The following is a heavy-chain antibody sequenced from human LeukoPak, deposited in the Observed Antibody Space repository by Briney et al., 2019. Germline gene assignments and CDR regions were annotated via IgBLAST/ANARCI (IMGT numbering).Heavy chain of an antibody. J-gene: IGHJ6*03. V-gene: IGHV1-18*01. CDR2: ISAYNGDT. CDR1: GYTFTSYG. D-gene: IGHD5-18*01. CDR3: ARDRGEGGERGYSYGPYYYMDV. Sequence: ASVKVSCKASGYTFTSYGISWVRQAPGQGLEWMGWISAYNGDTNYAQKLQGRVTMTTDTSTSTAYIELRSLRSDDTDVYYCARDRGEGGERGYSYGPYYYMDVWGKGTTVTVSS.